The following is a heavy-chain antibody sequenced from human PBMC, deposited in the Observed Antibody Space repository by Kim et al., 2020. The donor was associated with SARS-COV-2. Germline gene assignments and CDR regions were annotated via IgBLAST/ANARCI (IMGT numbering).Heavy chain of an antibody. Sequence: SVKGRFTISRDNSKNTLYLQMNSLRAEDTAVYYCARSGGSPSGYYYGMDVWGQGTTVTVSS. CDR3: ARSGGSPSGYYYGMDV. J-gene: IGHJ6*02. V-gene: IGHV3-30*07. D-gene: IGHD3-16*01.